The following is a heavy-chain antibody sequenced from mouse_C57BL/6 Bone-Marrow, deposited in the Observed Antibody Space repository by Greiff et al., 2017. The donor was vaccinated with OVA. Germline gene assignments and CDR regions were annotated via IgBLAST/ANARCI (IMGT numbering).Heavy chain of an antibody. J-gene: IGHJ2*01. D-gene: IGHD1-1*01. CDR1: GYTFTSYW. CDR2: IDPNSGGT. CDR3: ARTPFTTVFRRYFGC. Sequence: QVQLQQPGAELVKPGASVKLSCKASGYTFTSYWMNWVKQRPGRGLEWIGKIDPNSGGTKYNEKFKSKATLTVDKPSSTASMQLSRLTSEDSAVYDCARTPFTTVFRRYFGCRGKGATLTVSS. V-gene: IGHV1-72*01.